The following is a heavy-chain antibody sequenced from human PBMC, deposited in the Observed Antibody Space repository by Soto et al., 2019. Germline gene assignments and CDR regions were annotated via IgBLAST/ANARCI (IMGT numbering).Heavy chain of an antibody. J-gene: IGHJ4*02. CDR2: ISAYNGNT. CDR3: ARVLGDAYFDY. Sequence: QVQLVQSGAEVKKPGASVKVSCKASGYTFTTYGISWVRQAPGQGLEWMGWISAYNGNTNYAQKLQGRVTMTTDTPTSTADMELGSLGSDDTAVYYCARVLGDAYFDYWGQGTLVTVSS. D-gene: IGHD1-26*01. V-gene: IGHV1-18*01. CDR1: GYTFTTYG.